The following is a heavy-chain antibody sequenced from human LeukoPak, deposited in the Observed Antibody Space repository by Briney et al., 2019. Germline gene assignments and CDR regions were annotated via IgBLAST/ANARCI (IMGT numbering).Heavy chain of an antibody. V-gene: IGHV3-23*01. CDR2: ISGSGSST. CDR1: GFTFSSYA. CDR3: ARDKLGYCSRTTCPLDY. J-gene: IGHJ4*02. Sequence: GGSLRLPCAASGFTFSSYALSWVRQAPGKGLEWVSGISGSGSSTYYADSVKGRFTISRDNSKNTLYLQMNSLRAEDTAVYNCARDKLGYCSRTTCPLDYWGQGTLVTVSS. D-gene: IGHD2-2*01.